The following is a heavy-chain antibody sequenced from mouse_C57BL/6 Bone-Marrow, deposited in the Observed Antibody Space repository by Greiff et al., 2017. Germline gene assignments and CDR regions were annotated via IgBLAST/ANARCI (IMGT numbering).Heavy chain of an antibody. CDR3: ARETHYYSGSSPIGYFDV. V-gene: IGHV1-19*01. D-gene: IGHD1-1*01. Sequence: VQLQQSGPVLVKPGASVKMSCKASGYTFTDYYMNWVKQSHGKSLKWIGVINPYNGGPGYNRKFKGKATLTVDKSSSTAYMELNSLTSEDSAVYYCARETHYYSGSSPIGYFDVWGTGTTVTVSS. CDR2: INPYNGGP. CDR1: GYTFTDYY. J-gene: IGHJ1*03.